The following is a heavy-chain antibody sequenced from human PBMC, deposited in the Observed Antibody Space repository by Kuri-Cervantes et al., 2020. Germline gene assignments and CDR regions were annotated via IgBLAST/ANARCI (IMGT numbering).Heavy chain of an antibody. D-gene: IGHD4-17*01. CDR2: IGGSGQYI. CDR1: GFSIRGYT. Sequence: GGSLRLSCSASGFSIRGYTLNWVRQAPGKGLEWVSSIGGSGQYIYYADSMKGRFTISRDNARESLFLEMNSLRDEDTAVYYCARGHYGEADAFGIWGQGTMVTVSS. CDR3: ARGHYGEADAFGI. V-gene: IGHV3-21*01. J-gene: IGHJ3*02.